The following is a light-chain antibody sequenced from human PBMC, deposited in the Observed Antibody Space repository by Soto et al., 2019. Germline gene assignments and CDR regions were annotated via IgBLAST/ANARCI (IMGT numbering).Light chain of an antibody. Sequence: EIVLTQSPATLSLSPGERATLSCRASQSVSSYLAWYQQKPGQAPRLLIYDASNRATGIPARFSGSGSGTDFTLTISSLEAEDFAVYYCQQRSRSPFTFGPGTKVDIK. V-gene: IGKV3-11*01. CDR1: QSVSSY. CDR2: DAS. J-gene: IGKJ3*01. CDR3: QQRSRSPFT.